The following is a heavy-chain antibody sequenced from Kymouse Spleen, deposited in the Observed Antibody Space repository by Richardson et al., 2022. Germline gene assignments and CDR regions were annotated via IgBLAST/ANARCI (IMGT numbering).Heavy chain of an antibody. V-gene: IGHV3-30*18. J-gene: IGHJ6*02. CDR3: AKEGYSSSRPHYYYYYGMDV. CDR1: GFTFSSYG. CDR2: ISYDGSNK. D-gene: IGHD6-13*01. Sequence: QVQLVESGGGVVQPGRSLRLSCAASGFTFSSYGMHWVRQAPGKGLEWVAVISYDGSNKYYADSVKGRFTISRDNSKNTLYLQMNSLRAEDTAVYYCAKEGYSSSRPHYYYYYGMDVWGQGTTVTVSS.